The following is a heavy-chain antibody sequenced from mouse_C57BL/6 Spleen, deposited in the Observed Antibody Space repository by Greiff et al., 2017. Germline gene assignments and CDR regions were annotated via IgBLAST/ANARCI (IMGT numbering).Heavy chain of an antibody. CDR1: GFTFSSYG. J-gene: IGHJ4*01. CDR2: ISSGGSYT. Sequence: DVMLVESGGDLVKPGGSLKLSCAASGFTFSSYGMSWVRQTPDKRLEWVATISSGGSYTYYPDSVKGRFTISRDNAKNTLYLQMSSLKSEDTAMYYCARHGDYEMVDYWGQGTSVTVSS. V-gene: IGHV5-6*02. CDR3: ARHGDYEMVDY. D-gene: IGHD2-13*01.